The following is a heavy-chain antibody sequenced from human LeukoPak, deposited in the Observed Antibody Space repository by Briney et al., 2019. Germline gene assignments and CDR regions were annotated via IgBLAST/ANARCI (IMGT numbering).Heavy chain of an antibody. CDR1: VFTFGTYS. V-gene: IGHV3-21*01. D-gene: IGHD3-22*01. Sequence: GGSLRLSCAASVFTFGTYSMNWVRQPPGKGLEWVSSISSSSSYIYYADSVKGRFTISRDNAKNSLYLQMNSLRAEDTAVYYCARAHGSGYYFFDYWGQGTLVTVSS. J-gene: IGHJ4*02. CDR2: ISSSSSYI. CDR3: ARAHGSGYYFFDY.